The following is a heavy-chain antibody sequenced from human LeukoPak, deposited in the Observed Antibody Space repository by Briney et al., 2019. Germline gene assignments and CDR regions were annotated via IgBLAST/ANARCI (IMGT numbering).Heavy chain of an antibody. J-gene: IGHJ4*02. V-gene: IGHV1-2*02. CDR3: ATNYVWGSYRYNPFDY. CDR2: INPNSGGT. D-gene: IGHD3-16*02. CDR1: GHTFTGYY. Sequence: ASVKVSCKASGHTFTGYYMHWVRQAPGQGLEWMGWINPNSGGTNYARKFQGRVTMTRDTSISTAYMDLSRLRSDDTAVYYCATNYVWGSYRYNPFDYWGQGTLVTVSS.